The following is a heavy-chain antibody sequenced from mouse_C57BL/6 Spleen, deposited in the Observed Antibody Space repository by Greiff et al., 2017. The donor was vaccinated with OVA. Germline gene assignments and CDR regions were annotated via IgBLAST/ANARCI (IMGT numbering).Heavy chain of an antibody. V-gene: IGHV1-58*01. CDR2: IYIGNGYT. Sequence: DVKLVESGAELVRPGSSVKMSCKTSGYTFTSYGINWVKQRPGQGLEWIGYIYIGNGYTEYNEKFKGKATLTSDTSSSTAYMQLSSLTSEDSAIYFCASLITTKKGYYAMDYWGQGTSVTVSS. J-gene: IGHJ4*01. D-gene: IGHD1-1*01. CDR1: GYTFTSYG. CDR3: ASLITTKKGYYAMDY.